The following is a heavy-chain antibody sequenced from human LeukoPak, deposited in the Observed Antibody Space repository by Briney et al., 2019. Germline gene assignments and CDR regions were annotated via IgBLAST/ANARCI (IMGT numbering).Heavy chain of an antibody. CDR1: GYTFTSYG. J-gene: IGHJ3*02. V-gene: IGHV1-18*01. CDR3: ARGGFSGSYLDDAFDI. CDR2: ISAYNGNT. D-gene: IGHD1-26*01. Sequence: ASVKVSCKAPGYTFTSYGISWVRQAPGQGLEWMGWISAYNGNTNYAQKLQGRVTMTTDTSTSTAYMELRSLRSDDTAVYYCARGGFSGSYLDDAFDIWGQGTMVTVSS.